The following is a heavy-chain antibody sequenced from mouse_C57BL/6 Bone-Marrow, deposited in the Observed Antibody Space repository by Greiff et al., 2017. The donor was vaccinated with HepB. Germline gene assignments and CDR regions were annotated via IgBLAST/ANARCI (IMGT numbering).Heavy chain of an antibody. V-gene: IGHV5-16*01. CDR3: ARVRAPYDGYYERDAMDY. CDR2: INYDGSST. D-gene: IGHD2-3*01. CDR1: GFTFSDYY. Sequence: EVMLVESEGGLVQPGSSMKLSCTASGFTFSDYYMDWVRQVPEKGLEWVANINYDGSSTYYLDSLKSRFIISRDNAKNILYLQMSILKSEDTATYYCARVRAPYDGYYERDAMDYWGQGTSVTVSS. J-gene: IGHJ4*01.